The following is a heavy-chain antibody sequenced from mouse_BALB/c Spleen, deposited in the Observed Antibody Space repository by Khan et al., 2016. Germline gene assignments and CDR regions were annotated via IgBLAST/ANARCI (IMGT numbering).Heavy chain of an antibody. Sequence: EVKFLESGGGLVQPGGSLKLSCEASGFDFSRYWMSWVRQAPGKGLEWIGEINPDSSTINYTPSLKDKFIISRDNAKNTLYLQMRKVRSEDTVLYYCARAGYYGYLVNWGQGTLVTVSA. V-gene: IGHV4-1*02. D-gene: IGHD1-1*01. CDR2: INPDSSTI. J-gene: IGHJ3*01. CDR3: ARAGYYGYLVN. CDR1: GFDFSRYW.